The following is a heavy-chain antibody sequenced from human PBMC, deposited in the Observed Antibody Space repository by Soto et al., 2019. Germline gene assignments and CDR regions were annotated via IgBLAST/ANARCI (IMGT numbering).Heavy chain of an antibody. CDR2: VFHTGTA. D-gene: IGHD5-18*01. J-gene: IGHJ4*02. CDR1: GASIGSIGSTNW. V-gene: IGHV4-4*02. Sequence: SETLSLTCAVSGASIGSIGSTNWWNWVRQPPGKGLEWIGEVFHTGTANYNPSLMNRVIISVDKSKNQFSLKLSSVTAADTAVYYCASNSYGYTFYDYWGQGTLVTVSS. CDR3: ASNSYGYTFYDY.